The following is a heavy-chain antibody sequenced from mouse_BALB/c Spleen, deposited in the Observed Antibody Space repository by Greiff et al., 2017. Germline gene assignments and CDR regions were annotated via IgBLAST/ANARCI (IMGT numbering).Heavy chain of an antibody. CDR2: ISYSGST. Sequence: EVKLQESGPGLVKPSQSLSLTCTVTGYSITSDYAWNWIRQFPGNKLEWMGYISYSGSTSYNPSLKSRISITRDTSKNQFFLQLNSVTTEDTATYYCARDYAMDYWGQGTSVTVSS. CDR3: ARDYAMDY. CDR1: GYSITSDYA. V-gene: IGHV3-2*02. J-gene: IGHJ4*01.